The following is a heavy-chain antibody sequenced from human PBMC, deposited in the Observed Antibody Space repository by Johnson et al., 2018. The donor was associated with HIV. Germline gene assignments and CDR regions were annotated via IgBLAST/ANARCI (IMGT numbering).Heavy chain of an antibody. CDR1: GFTFSSYA. CDR3: ARGQVSYLTQTDDAFDI. CDR2: RRGSGGST. D-gene: IGHD1-26*01. Sequence: VQLVESGGGLVQPGGSLRLSCAASGFTFSSYAMSWVRQAPGKGAERVAARRGSGGSTYYADSVKGRFTISRDNSKNPLYLQMDSLRADDTAVYYCARGQVSYLTQTDDAFDIWGQGTMVTVSS. J-gene: IGHJ3*02. V-gene: IGHV3-23*04.